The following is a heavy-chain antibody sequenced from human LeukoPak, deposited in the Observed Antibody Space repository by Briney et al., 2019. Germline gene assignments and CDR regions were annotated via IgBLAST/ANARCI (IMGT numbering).Heavy chain of an antibody. J-gene: IGHJ4*02. D-gene: IGHD3-16*02. CDR1: GFTFSSYW. CDR3: ARLDYVWGSYRHPYFDY. V-gene: IGHV3-74*01. CDR2: FNSDWSST. Sequence: GGSLRLSCAASGFTFSSYWMHWVRQAPGKGLVWVSRFNSDWSSTSYADSVKGRFTISRDNAKNTLYLQMNSLRAEDTAVYYCARLDYVWGSYRHPYFDYWGQGTLVTVSS.